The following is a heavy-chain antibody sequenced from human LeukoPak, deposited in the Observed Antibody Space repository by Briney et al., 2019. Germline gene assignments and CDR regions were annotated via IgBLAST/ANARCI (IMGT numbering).Heavy chain of an antibody. Sequence: PSETLSLTCAVYGGSFSGYYWSWIRQPPGKGLEWIGEINHSGSTNYNPSLKSRVTISVDTSKNQFSLKLSSVTAADTAVYYCARGIGYSSGWYGNWFDPWGQGTLVTVSS. CDR1: GGSFSGYY. D-gene: IGHD6-19*01. CDR3: ARGIGYSSGWYGNWFDP. CDR2: INHSGST. V-gene: IGHV4-34*01. J-gene: IGHJ5*02.